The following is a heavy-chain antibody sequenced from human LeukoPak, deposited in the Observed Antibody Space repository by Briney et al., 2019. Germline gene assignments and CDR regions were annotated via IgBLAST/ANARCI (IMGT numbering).Heavy chain of an antibody. CDR3: AKDPRSRITMIVVVIDAFDI. V-gene: IGHV3-23*01. CDR2: ISGSGGST. D-gene: IGHD3-22*01. Sequence: GGSLRLSCAASGFTFSSYAMSWVRQAPGKGLEWVSAISGSGGSTYYADSVKGRFTISRDNSKNTLYLQMNSLRAEDTAVYYCAKDPRSRITMIVVVIDAFDIWGQGTMVTVSS. CDR1: GFTFSSYA. J-gene: IGHJ3*02.